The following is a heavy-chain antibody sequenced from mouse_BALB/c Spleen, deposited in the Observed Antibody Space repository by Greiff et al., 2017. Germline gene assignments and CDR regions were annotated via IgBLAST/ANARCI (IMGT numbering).Heavy chain of an antibody. CDR3: ARYRTYGSRASYYFDY. Sequence: EVQVVESGPSLVKPSQTLSLTCSVTGDSITSGYWNWIRKFPGNKLEYMGYISYSGSTYYNPSLKSRISITRDTSKNQYYLQLNSVTTEDTATYYCARYRTYGSRASYYFDYWGQGTTLTVSS. J-gene: IGHJ2*01. CDR2: ISYSGST. V-gene: IGHV3-8*02. D-gene: IGHD1-1*01. CDR1: GDSITSGY.